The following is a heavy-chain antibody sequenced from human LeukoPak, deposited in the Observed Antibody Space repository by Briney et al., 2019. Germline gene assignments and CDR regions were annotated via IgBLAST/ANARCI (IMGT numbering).Heavy chain of an antibody. CDR1: GGSISSYY. Sequence: SETLSRTCTVSGGSISSYYWSWIRQPPGKGLEWIGYIYYSGSTNYNPSLKSRVTISVDTSKNQFSLKLSSVTAADTAVYYCARDITLDSWGQGTLVTVSS. CDR3: ARDITLDS. J-gene: IGHJ4*02. V-gene: IGHV4-59*01. CDR2: IYYSGST.